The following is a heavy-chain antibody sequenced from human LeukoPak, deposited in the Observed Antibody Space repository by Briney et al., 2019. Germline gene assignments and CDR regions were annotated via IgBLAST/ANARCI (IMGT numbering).Heavy chain of an antibody. D-gene: IGHD6-13*01. CDR1: GVSISSYS. Sequence: SETLSLTCTVSGVSISSYSWSWIRQPAGKGLDWIGRIYTSGSTNYNPSLKSRVTISVDTSKNQFSLKLSSVTAADTAVYYCAKEGSSWSQYNWFDPWGQGTLVTVSS. CDR3: AKEGSSWSQYNWFDP. J-gene: IGHJ5*02. V-gene: IGHV4-4*07. CDR2: IYTSGST.